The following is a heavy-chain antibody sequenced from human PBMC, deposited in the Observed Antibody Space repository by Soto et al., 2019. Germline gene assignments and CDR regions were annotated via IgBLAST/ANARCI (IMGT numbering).Heavy chain of an antibody. J-gene: IGHJ4*02. Sequence: SVKVSCKASAGTFSNSAISWVRQAPGQGLEWMGGIIPIFGSSNYAPKFQGRVTITADESTRTAYMELSSLRSEDTAVYYCARDLGATPNLYFDYWRQGTLVTVSS. CDR1: AGTFSNSA. CDR2: IIPIFGSS. V-gene: IGHV1-69*13. CDR3: ARDLGATPNLYFDY. D-gene: IGHD1-26*01.